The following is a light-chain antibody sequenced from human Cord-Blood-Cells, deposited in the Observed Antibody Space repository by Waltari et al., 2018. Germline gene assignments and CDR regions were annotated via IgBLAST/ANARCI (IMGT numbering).Light chain of an antibody. Sequence: QSALTQPASVSGSPGQSITISCTGTSSDVGGYNYVSWYQQHPGKAPKLLIYDVSNRPSGVSNRFPGPKSGNTASLTISVLQAEDEADYYCSSYTSSSTLVFGGGTKLTVL. CDR1: SSDVGGYNY. CDR2: DVS. J-gene: IGLJ2*01. CDR3: SSYTSSSTLV. V-gene: IGLV2-14*01.